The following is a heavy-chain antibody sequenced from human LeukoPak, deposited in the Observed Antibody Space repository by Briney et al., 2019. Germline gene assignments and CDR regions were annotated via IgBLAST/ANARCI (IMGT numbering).Heavy chain of an antibody. D-gene: IGHD5-12*01. Sequence: PSETLSLTCAVSGGSISSGGYSWGWIRQPPGKGLEWIGYIYHSGSTYYNPSLKSRVTISVDRSKNQFSLKPSSVTAADTAVYYCAREVATVKYFDYWGQGTLVTVSS. CDR1: GGSISSGGYS. V-gene: IGHV4-30-2*01. CDR2: IYHSGST. CDR3: AREVATVKYFDY. J-gene: IGHJ4*02.